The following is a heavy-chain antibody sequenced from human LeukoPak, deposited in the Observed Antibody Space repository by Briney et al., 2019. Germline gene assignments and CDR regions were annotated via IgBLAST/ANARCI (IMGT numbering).Heavy chain of an antibody. CDR2: IKQDGSEK. J-gene: IGHJ4*02. CDR3: ARREEWELLYYFDY. D-gene: IGHD1-26*01. Sequence: GSLRLSCAASGFTFSSYWMSWVRQAPGKGLGWVANIKQDGSEKYYVDSVKGRFTISRDNAKNSLYLQMNSLRAEDTAVYYCARREEWELLYYFDYWGQGTLVTVSS. V-gene: IGHV3-7*01. CDR1: GFTFSSYW.